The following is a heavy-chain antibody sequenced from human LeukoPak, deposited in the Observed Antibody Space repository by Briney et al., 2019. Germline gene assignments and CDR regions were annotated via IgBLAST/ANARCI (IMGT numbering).Heavy chain of an antibody. CDR2: IKSKTDGGTT. J-gene: IGHJ6*01. CDR3: STRNYYYSGSYV. CDR1: GSTISNGW. V-gene: IGHV3-15*01. Sequence: GGSLSPACAVSGSTISNGWTGWGRQAPGKGLEWVGRIKSKTDGGTTDYAAPVKGRLSISRDDSKNTLYLQMNSLKTEDTAGYYRSTRNYYYSGSYVWGPGNTVTVSS.